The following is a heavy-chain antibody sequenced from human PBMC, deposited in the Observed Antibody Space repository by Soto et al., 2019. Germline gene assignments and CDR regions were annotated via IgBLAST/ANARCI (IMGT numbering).Heavy chain of an antibody. CDR1: GYSFTSYW. J-gene: IGHJ6*02. V-gene: IGHV5-51*01. Sequence: GESLKISCKGSGYSFTSYWIGWVRQMPGKGLEWMGIIYPGDSDTRYSPSFQGQVTISADKSISTAYLQWSSLKASDTAMYYCARRMIAAETYYSYGMDVWGQGTTVTGSS. D-gene: IGHD6-13*01. CDR3: ARRMIAAETYYSYGMDV. CDR2: IYPGDSDT.